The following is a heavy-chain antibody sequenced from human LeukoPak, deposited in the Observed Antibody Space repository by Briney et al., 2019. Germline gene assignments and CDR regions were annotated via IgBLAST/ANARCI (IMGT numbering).Heavy chain of an antibody. CDR3: AKVGSGYYYYFDY. CDR2: ISGSGGGT. Sequence: PGGSLRLSCAASGFTFSSYAMSWVRQAPGKGLEWVSAISGSGGGTYYADSVKGRFTISRDNSKNTLYLQMNSLRAEDTAVYYCAKVGSGYYYYFDYWGQGTLVTVSS. V-gene: IGHV3-23*01. D-gene: IGHD3-22*01. CDR1: GFTFSSYA. J-gene: IGHJ4*02.